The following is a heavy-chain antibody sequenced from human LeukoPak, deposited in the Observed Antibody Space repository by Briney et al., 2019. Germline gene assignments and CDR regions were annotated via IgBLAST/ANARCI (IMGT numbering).Heavy chain of an antibody. CDR1: GFTFSSYA. CDR3: ARAPDVDTAMVFDP. Sequence: PGGSLRLSCAASGFTFSSYAMSWVRQAPGKGLVWVSRINSDGSSTSYADSVKGRFTISRDNAKNTLYLQMNSLRAEDTAVYYCARAPDVDTAMVFDPWGQGTLVTVSS. V-gene: IGHV3-74*01. CDR2: INSDGSST. J-gene: IGHJ5*02. D-gene: IGHD5-18*01.